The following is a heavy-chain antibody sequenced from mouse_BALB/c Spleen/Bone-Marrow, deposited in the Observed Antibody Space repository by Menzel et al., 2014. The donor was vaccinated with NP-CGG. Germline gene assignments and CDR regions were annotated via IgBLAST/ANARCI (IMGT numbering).Heavy chain of an antibody. J-gene: IGHJ3*01. CDR1: GFNIKDTY. CDR3: ARDSAGFAY. CDR2: IDPANGNT. Sequence: EVQRVESGAELVKPGASVKLSCTASGFNIKDTYMHWVKQRPEQGLEWIGRIDPANGNTKYDPKSQGKATITADTSSNPAYLQLSSLTSEDTAVYYCARDSAGFAYWGQGTLVTVSA. V-gene: IGHV14-3*02.